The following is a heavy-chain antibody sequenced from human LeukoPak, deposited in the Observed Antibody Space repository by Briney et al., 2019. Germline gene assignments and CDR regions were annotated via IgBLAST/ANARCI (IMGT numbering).Heavy chain of an antibody. J-gene: IGHJ4*02. CDR1: GFAFHEHG. CDR2: INWSSKST. D-gene: IGHD2-2*01. Sequence: SGGSLRLSCTASGFAFHEHGMSWVRQVPGKGLEWVSGINWSSKSTAYTDPFRGRFTISRDNAKNSLYLQMDSLRAEDTALYYCARAPITSPFYFDSWGQGTLVTVSS. V-gene: IGHV3-20*04. CDR3: ARAPITSPFYFDS.